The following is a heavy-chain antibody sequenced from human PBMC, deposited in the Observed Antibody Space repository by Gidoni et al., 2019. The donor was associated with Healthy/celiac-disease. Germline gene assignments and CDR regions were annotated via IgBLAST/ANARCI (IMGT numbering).Heavy chain of an antibody. CDR2: IYYSGST. J-gene: IGHJ6*02. CDR3: ARRGPVYYYYGMDV. CDR1: GASISSYY. V-gene: IGHV4-59*08. D-gene: IGHD3-16*01. Sequence: QVQLQESGPGLVKPSETLSLTCPVSGASISSYYWSWLRQPPGKGLEWIGYIYYSGSTNYNPSLKSRFTISVDTAKNQFSLKLSSVTAADTAVYYCARRGPVYYYYGMDVWGQGTTVTVSS.